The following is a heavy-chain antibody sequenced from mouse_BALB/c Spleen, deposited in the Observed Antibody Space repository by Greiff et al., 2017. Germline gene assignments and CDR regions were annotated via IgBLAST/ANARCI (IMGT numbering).Heavy chain of an antibody. CDR2: IWAGGST. V-gene: IGHV2-9*02. Sequence: VMLVESGPGLVAPSQSLSITCTVSGFSLTSYGVHWVRQPPGKGLEWLGVIWAGGSTNYNSALMSRLSISKDNSKSQVFLKMNSLQTDDTAMYYCARSTVVAPYAMDYWGQGTSVTGSS. CDR3: ARSTVVAPYAMDY. D-gene: IGHD1-1*01. J-gene: IGHJ4*01. CDR1: GFSLTSYG.